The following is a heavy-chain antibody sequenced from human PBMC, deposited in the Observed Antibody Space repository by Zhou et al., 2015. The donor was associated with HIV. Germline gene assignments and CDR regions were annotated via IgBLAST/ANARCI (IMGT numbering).Heavy chain of an antibody. Sequence: QVQLVQSGAEVKKPGSSVKVSCKASGGTFSSYTISWVRQAPGQGLEWMGRIIPILGIANYAQKFQGRVTITADKSTSTAYMELSSLRSEDTAVYYCARGYCSSTSCPWVFGDAFDIWGQGTMVTVSS. CDR3: ARGYCSSTSCPWVFGDAFDI. CDR2: IIPILGIA. D-gene: IGHD2-2*01. CDR1: GGTFSSYT. J-gene: IGHJ3*02. V-gene: IGHV1-69*02.